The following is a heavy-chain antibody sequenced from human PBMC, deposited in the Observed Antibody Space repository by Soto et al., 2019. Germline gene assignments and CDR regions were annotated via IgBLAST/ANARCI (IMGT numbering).Heavy chain of an antibody. Sequence: PGGSLRLSCAASSFAFATYTMNWVRQAPGKGLEWISYISTTTYYADSVKGRFTISRDNANNSLYLQMNSLRAEDTAVYYCARDKDYSFDSWGQGSLVTVSS. CDR2: ISTTT. CDR1: SFAFATYT. CDR3: ARDKDYSFDS. J-gene: IGHJ4*02. V-gene: IGHV3-48*01.